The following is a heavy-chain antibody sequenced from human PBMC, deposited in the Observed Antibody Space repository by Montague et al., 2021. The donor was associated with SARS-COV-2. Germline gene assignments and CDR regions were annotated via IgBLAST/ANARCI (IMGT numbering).Heavy chain of an antibody. CDR2: ITHNTGA. D-gene: IGHD3-3*01. CDR1: GGTFSDYY. Sequence: SETLSLTCSVYGGTFSDYYWSWVRQPPGTGLEWIGEITHNTGASYNPSLKSRVPISVDTSKSQFSLRLTSVTAADTGVYYCARGQATVFGVLIRLPAAEALDVWGQGTKVTVSS. V-gene: IGHV4-34*01. J-gene: IGHJ3*01. CDR3: ARGQATVFGVLIRLPAAEALDV.